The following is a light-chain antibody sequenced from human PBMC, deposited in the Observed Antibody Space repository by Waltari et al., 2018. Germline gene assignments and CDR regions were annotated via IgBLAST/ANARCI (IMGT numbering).Light chain of an antibody. CDR1: VLAGKY. CDR3: YSATANNPRV. J-gene: IGLJ3*02. CDR2: KDT. Sequence: SYELTQPSSVSVSPGQTARITCSGNVLAGKYARWFQQKPGQTPVFIIYKDTVRPSGLTERVSVSRSGSTVTLTISGAQVEDEGDYYCYSATANNPRVFGGGTKVTVL. V-gene: IGLV3-27*01.